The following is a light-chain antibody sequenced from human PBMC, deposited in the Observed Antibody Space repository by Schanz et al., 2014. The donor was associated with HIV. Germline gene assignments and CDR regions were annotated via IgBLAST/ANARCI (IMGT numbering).Light chain of an antibody. J-gene: IGLJ3*02. CDR1: ISDVGTYNY. CDR2: DVN. CDR3: SSYTSTNTVV. Sequence: QSALTQPRSVSGSPGQSVTISCTGTISDVGTYNYVSWYQQHPGKVPKLMIYDVNKRPSGVPDRFSGSKSGNAASLTISGLQPEDEAHYYCSSYTSTNTVVFGGGTKLTVL. V-gene: IGLV2-11*01.